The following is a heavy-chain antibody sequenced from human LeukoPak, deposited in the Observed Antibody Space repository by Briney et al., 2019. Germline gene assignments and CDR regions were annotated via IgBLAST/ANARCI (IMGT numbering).Heavy chain of an antibody. D-gene: IGHD3-16*02. J-gene: IGHJ5*02. V-gene: IGHV1-2*02. CDR1: GYTFTGYY. CDR2: INPDSGVT. Sequence: ASVKVSCKTSGYTFTGYYMHWVRQAPGQGLEWMGWINPDSGVTNYAQKFQGRVTMTRDTSISTAYMELSRLRSDDTAVYYCARETETRAYYDYVWGSYRSPLGFDPWGQGTLVTVSS. CDR3: ARETETRAYYDYVWGSYRSPLGFDP.